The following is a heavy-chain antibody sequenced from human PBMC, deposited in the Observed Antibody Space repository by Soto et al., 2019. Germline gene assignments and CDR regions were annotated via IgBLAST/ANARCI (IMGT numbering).Heavy chain of an antibody. CDR2: IIPIFGTA. CDR1: GGTFSSYA. V-gene: IGHV1-69*01. CDR3: ARGPLYCSGGSCHYYYYGMDV. J-gene: IGHJ6*02. D-gene: IGHD2-15*01. Sequence: QVQLVQSGAEVKKPGSSVKVSCKASGGTFSSYAISWVRQAPGQGLEWMGGIIPIFGTANYAQKFQGRVTITADESTSTAYMELSRLRSEDTAVYYCARGPLYCSGGSCHYYYYGMDVWGQGTTVTVSS.